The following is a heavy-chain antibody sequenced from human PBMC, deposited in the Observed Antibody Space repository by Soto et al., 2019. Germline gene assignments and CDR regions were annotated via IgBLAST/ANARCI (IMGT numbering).Heavy chain of an antibody. J-gene: IGHJ3*02. CDR1: GYTLTELS. D-gene: IGHD3-16*01. Sequence: ASVKVSCKVSGYTLTELSMHWVRQAPGKGLEWMGGFDPEDGETIYAQKFQGRVTMTEDTSTDTAYMELSSLRSEDTAVYYCATDLAGGPAFDIWGQGTMDTVSS. V-gene: IGHV1-24*01. CDR2: FDPEDGET. CDR3: ATDLAGGPAFDI.